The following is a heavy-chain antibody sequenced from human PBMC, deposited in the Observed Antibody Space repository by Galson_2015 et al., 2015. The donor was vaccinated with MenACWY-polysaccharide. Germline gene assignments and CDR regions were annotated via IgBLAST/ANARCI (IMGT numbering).Heavy chain of an antibody. CDR3: VTGLTLDY. CDR2: IKSKPNAGIL. Sequence: SLRLSCAGSGFIFSNAWMNWVRQAPGKGLEWVGRIKSKPNAGILDYAAPVKGRFSISRDDSKTTVYLQMNSLKTEDTAVYYCVTGLTLDYWGQGTLVTVSS. V-gene: IGHV3-15*01. J-gene: IGHJ4*02. CDR1: GFIFSNAW. D-gene: IGHD4/OR15-4a*01.